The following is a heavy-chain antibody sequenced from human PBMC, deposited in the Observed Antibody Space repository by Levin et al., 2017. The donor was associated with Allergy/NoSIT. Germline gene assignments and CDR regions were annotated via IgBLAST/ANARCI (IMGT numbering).Heavy chain of an antibody. CDR3: ARAYPKGGRSYDLEAA. J-gene: IGHJ5*02. CDR1: GYTFTTYH. Sequence: ASVKVSCKASGYTFTTYHINWVRQATGQGLEWMGWMNPNSDNTGYAQKFQGRLTMTRNTSISTAYMELSSLRSEDTAVYYCARAYPKGGRSYDLEAAWGQGTLVTVSS. V-gene: IGHV1-8*01. CDR2: MNPNSDNT. D-gene: IGHD2-15*01.